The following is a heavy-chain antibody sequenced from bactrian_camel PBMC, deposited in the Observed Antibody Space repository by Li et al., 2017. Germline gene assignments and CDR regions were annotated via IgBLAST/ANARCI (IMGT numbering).Heavy chain of an antibody. Sequence: HVQLVESGGGSVQPGGSLTLSCVVNGTTTGLNCMGWFRQPTGKDYEGVASLDPFHGATNYADFVKGRFTVSKDNAKNTLYLQMNNLKPEDTAMYYCAADKGLPCSWSDFGSWGQGTQVTVS. CDR1: GTTTGLNC. CDR3: AADKGLPCSWSDFGS. J-gene: IGHJ6*01. V-gene: IGHV3S53*01. D-gene: IGHD6*01. CDR2: LDPFHGAT.